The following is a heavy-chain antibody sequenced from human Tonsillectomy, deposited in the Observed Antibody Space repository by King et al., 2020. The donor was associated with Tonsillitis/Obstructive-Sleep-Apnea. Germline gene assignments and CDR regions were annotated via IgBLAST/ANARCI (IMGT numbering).Heavy chain of an antibody. D-gene: IGHD2-15*01. CDR2: IYFIGRT. Sequence: QLQESGPGLVKPSETLSLTSTVSGGSVTSGSYYCGWFRPSPGKRLELIGYIYFIGRTNYHPSLNSQGPISVDKSKNQFSLKLSSVTAADTAGYYCAIGGYCSGGSCYPLFDYWGQGTLVTVSS. V-gene: IGHV4-61*01. CDR3: AIGGYCSGGSCYPLFDY. CDR1: GGSVTSGSYY. J-gene: IGHJ4*02.